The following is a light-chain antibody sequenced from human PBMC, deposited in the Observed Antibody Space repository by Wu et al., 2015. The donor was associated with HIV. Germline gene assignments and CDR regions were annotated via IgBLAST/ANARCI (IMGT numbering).Light chain of an antibody. Sequence: EIVLTQSPATLSLSPGERATLSCRASQSVSTYLAWYQQKPGQAPRLLIYDAFTRATGIPDRITGSGSGTDFTLSISRLEPEDFAVYYCQQYDTSPWTFGQGTEVEIK. V-gene: IGKV3-20*01. CDR2: DAF. CDR1: QSVSTY. CDR3: QQYDTSPWT. J-gene: IGKJ1*01.